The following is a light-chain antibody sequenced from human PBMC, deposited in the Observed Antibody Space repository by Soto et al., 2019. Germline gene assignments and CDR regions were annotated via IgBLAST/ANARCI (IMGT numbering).Light chain of an antibody. CDR3: SSYSNTATLVV. CDR1: SSDVGGYNF. J-gene: IGLJ2*01. Sequence: QSVLTQPASVSGSPGQSITISCTGTSSDVGGYNFVSWYQQYPGKAPKLMIYEVNNRPSEVSSRFSGSKYVNTASLTISGLQAEDEADYYCSSYSNTATLVVFGGGTQLTVL. V-gene: IGLV2-14*01. CDR2: EVN.